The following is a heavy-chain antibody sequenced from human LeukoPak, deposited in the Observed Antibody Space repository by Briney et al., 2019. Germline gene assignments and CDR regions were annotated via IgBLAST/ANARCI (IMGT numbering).Heavy chain of an antibody. J-gene: IGHJ6*03. V-gene: IGHV3-7*01. D-gene: IGHD3-3*01. CDR2: RKQDGSEK. CDR3: ARELGVWSRYTRYYYYYMDV. Sequence: GGSLRLPCAASGFTFSSYWMSWVRQAPGKGLEWLANRKQDGSEKYYVDSVKGRFTISRDNAKNSLYLQMNSLRAEDTAVYYCARELGVWSRYTRYYYYYMDVWGKGTTVTVSS. CDR1: GFTFSSYW.